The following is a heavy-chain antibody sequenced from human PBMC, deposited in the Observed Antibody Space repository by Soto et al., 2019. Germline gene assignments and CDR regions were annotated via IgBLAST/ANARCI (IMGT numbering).Heavy chain of an antibody. CDR3: ARERARGYSYGYDY. D-gene: IGHD5-18*01. Sequence: GASVKVSCKASGFTFTSSAMQWVRQARGQRLEWIGWIVVGSGNTNYAQKFQERVTITRDTSTSTVYMELSSLRSEDTAVYYCARERARGYSYGYDYWGQGTLVTVSS. J-gene: IGHJ4*02. CDR1: GFTFTSSA. V-gene: IGHV1-58*02. CDR2: IVVGSGNT.